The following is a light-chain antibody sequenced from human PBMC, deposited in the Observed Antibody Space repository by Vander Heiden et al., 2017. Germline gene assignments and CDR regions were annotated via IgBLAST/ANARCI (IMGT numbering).Light chain of an antibody. CDR3: CSYAGSYTLV. V-gene: IGLV2-11*01. J-gene: IGLJ3*02. CDR1: SSDVGFYNY. CDR2: DVT. Sequence: QSALTQPRSVSGSPGPSVTISCTGTSSDVGFYNYVSWYQQHPGKAPKLMIYDVTKRPSWVPDRFSGSKSGNTASLTIPGLQTEDEADYYCCSYAGSYTLVFGGGTKLTVL.